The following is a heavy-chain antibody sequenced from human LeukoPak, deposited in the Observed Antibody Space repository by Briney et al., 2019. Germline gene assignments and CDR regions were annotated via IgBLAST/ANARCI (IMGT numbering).Heavy chain of an antibody. V-gene: IGHV3-74*01. CDR3: ARTRPKSEVDY. Sequence: GGSLRLSCAATGFTFSSYWMHWVRQAPGKGLVWVSRINSDGSSTSYADSVKGRFTISRDNAKNTLYLQMNGLRAEDTAVYYCARTRPKSEVDYWGQGTLVTVSS. CDR2: INSDGSST. J-gene: IGHJ4*02. CDR1: GFTFSSYW.